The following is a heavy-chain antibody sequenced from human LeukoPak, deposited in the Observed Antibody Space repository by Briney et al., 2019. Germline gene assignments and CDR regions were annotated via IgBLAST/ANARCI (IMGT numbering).Heavy chain of an antibody. V-gene: IGHV3-30*18. Sequence: PGGSLRLSCAASGFTFSSYGMHWVRQAPGKGLEWVAVISYDGSNKYYADSVKGRFTISRDNSKNTLYLQMNSLRAEDTAVYYCAKDFGAAAGGGDYWGQGTLVTVSS. J-gene: IGHJ4*02. CDR3: AKDFGAAAGGGDY. CDR2: ISYDGSNK. CDR1: GFTFSSYG. D-gene: IGHD6-13*01.